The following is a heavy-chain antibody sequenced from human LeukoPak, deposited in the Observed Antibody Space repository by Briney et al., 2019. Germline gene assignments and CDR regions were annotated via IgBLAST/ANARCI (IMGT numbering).Heavy chain of an antibody. D-gene: IGHD3-10*01. V-gene: IGHV4-34*01. J-gene: IGHJ4*02. CDR2: INHSGST. CDR1: GGSFSGFY. Sequence: PSETLSLACAVYGGSFSGFYWSWIRQPPGKGLEWIGEINHSGSTNYNPSLKSRVTISVDTSKKQFSLKLSSVTAADTAVYYCARAVYVNYYGSGSYWIYWGQGTLVTVSS. CDR3: ARAVYVNYYGSGSYWIY.